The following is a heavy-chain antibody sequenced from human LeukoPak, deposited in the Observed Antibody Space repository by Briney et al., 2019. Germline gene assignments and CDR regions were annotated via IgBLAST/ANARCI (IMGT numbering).Heavy chain of an antibody. J-gene: IGHJ6*02. CDR1: GFTFDDYA. CDR2: ISWNSGST. V-gene: IGHV3-9*01. CDR3: VGVATNGMDV. Sequence: PGGSLRLSCAASGFTFDDYAMHWVRQAPGKGLEWVSGISWNSGSTGYADSVKGRFTISRDNAKNSLYLQMNSLRAEDTAVYYCVGVATNGMDVWGQGTTVTVSS. D-gene: IGHD5-12*01.